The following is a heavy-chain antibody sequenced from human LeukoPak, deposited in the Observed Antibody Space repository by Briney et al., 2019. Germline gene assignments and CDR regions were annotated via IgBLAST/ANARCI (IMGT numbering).Heavy chain of an antibody. CDR2: ISSSSSNI. V-gene: IGHV3-21*01. Sequence: GGSLRLSCEASGFTFSTYGINWVRQAPGKGLEWVSSISSSSSNIYYADSVKGRFTISRDNAKNSLYLQMNSLRVEDTAVYYCARCTTGRTFGSLREIKRSREIDYWGQGTLVTVSS. D-gene: IGHD1-1*01. CDR3: ARCTTGRTFGSLREIKRSREIDY. CDR1: GFTFSTYG. J-gene: IGHJ4*02.